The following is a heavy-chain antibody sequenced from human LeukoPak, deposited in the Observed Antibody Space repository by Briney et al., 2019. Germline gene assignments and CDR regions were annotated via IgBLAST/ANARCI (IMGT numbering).Heavy chain of an antibody. Sequence: PGGSLRLSCAVSGSTFSSFPFHCVRQAPGKGLEWVAAISTDGSYKYHGDSVKGRFTISRDNPMNSLYLQMNGLRPDDTAVYYCARSLIPGRWYFDLWGRGTLVTVSS. CDR3: ARSLIPGRWYFDL. D-gene: IGHD3-16*01. J-gene: IGHJ2*01. CDR2: ISTDGSYK. V-gene: IGHV3-30*04. CDR1: GSTFSSFP.